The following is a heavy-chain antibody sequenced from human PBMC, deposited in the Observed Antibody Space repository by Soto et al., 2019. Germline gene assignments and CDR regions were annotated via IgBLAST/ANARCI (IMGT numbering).Heavy chain of an antibody. J-gene: IGHJ5*02. CDR1: GGSISSTDYF. CDR2: IYYSGST. V-gene: IGHV4-39*02. CDR3: TRDSLRNWFDP. D-gene: IGHD3-16*01. Sequence: SETLSLTCYVSGGSISSTDYFWGWIRQPPGKGLEWIGSIYYSGSTYYNPSLKSRVTISVDTSRNQFSLKLISVTAADTAVYYCTRDSLRNWFDPWGQGTLVTVSS.